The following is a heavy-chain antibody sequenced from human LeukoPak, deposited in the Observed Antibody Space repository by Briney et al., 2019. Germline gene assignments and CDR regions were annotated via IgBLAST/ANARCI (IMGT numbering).Heavy chain of an antibody. CDR2: IYYSGST. Sequence: KPSQTLSLTCTVSGGSISSGGYYWSWIRQHPGKGLQWIGYIYYSGSTYYNPSFKSRVTISVDTSKNQFSLKLSSVTAADTAVYYCARDGAGYRSSWYHYNWFDPWGQGTLVTVSS. CDR1: GGSISSGGYY. CDR3: ARDGAGYRSSWYHYNWFDP. D-gene: IGHD6-13*01. V-gene: IGHV4-31*03. J-gene: IGHJ5*02.